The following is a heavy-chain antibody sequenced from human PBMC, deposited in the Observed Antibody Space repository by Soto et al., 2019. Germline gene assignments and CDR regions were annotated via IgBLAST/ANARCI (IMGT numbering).Heavy chain of an antibody. V-gene: IGHV1-69*13. CDR2: IIPVFGTA. D-gene: IGHD3-22*01. CDR3: ARSRGLLDRKDASEV. CDR1: GGSFNPYS. J-gene: IGHJ3*01. Sequence: GASVKVSCKTSGGSFNPYSVTWVRQAPGQGLECMGGIIPVFGTANYAQKFQGRVTISADESTTTVYMELSSLTSEDTAMYYCARSRGLLDRKDASEVWGQGTMVTVSS.